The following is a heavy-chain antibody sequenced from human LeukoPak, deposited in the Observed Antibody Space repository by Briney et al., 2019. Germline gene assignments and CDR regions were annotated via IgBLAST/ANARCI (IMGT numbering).Heavy chain of an antibody. V-gene: IGHV5-51*01. CDR2: IYPGDSDT. CDR1: GYSFTSYW. Sequence: GESLKISCKGSGYSFTSYWIGWVRQMPGKGLEWMGIIYPGDSDTRYSPSFQGQVTISADKSISTAYLQWSSLKASDTAMYYCARLASYCSSTSCYYYYGMDVWGQGTTVTVSS. J-gene: IGHJ6*02. D-gene: IGHD2-2*01. CDR3: ARLASYCSSTSCYYYYGMDV.